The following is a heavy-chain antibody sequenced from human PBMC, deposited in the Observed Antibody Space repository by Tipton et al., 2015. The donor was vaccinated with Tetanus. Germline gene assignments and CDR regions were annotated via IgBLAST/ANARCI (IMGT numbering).Heavy chain of an antibody. D-gene: IGHD1-14*01. J-gene: IGHJ4*02. CDR2: ITPIFGTT. CDR3: ARAPNRISRAYDY. Sequence: QLVQSGAEMKKPGSSVKVSCKASGGTFTNYALSWVRQAPGQGLEWVGGITPIFGTTNSAPKFQGRVTITADESTNTAYMELSSLRSEDTAVYYSARAPNRISRAYDYWGQGTQITVSS. CDR1: GGTFTNYA. V-gene: IGHV1-69*01.